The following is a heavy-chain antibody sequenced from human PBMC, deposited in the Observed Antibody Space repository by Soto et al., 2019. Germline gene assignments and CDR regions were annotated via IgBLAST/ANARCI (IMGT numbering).Heavy chain of an antibody. J-gene: IGHJ4*02. CDR1: GGSISSSNW. D-gene: IGHD6-13*01. V-gene: IGHV4-4*02. CDR3: ARIAAAGTNFVY. Sequence: QVQLQESGPGLVKPSGTLSLTCAVSGGSISSSNWWSWVRQPPGKGLEWIGEIYHLGSTNYNPSLASRVTISVDKAKNHFSLKLSSVTAADTAVYYCARIAAAGTNFVYWGQGTLVTVSS. CDR2: IYHLGST.